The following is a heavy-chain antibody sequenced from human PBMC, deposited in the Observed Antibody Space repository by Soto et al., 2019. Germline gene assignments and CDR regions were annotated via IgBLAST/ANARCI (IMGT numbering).Heavy chain of an antibody. D-gene: IGHD6-19*01. Sequence: EVQLVESGGGLVQPGESLRLSCAASGFTFSSNWMHWVRQAPGRGLVWVSRIKTDGTTTSCADSVKGRFTISRDNAKNTLYLQMNSLRPEDTAVYYCARESAVTGTGLDYWGQGTLVTVSS. CDR1: GFTFSSNW. J-gene: IGHJ4*02. V-gene: IGHV3-74*01. CDR2: IKTDGTTT. CDR3: ARESAVTGTGLDY.